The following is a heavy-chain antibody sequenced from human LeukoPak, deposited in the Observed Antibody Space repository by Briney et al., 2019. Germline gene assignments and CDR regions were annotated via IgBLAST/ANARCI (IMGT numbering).Heavy chain of an antibody. J-gene: IGHJ4*02. D-gene: IGHD3-22*01. CDR2: ISDSGGRA. CDR1: GITLSNYG. CDR3: AKRGVVIRVILVGFHKEANYFDS. Sequence: GGSLRLSCAVSGITLSNYGMSWVRQAPGKGLEWVAGISDSGGRANYADSVKGRFTISRDNPKNTLYLQMNSLRAEDTAVYFCAKRGVVIRVILVGFHKEANYFDSWGQGALVTVSS. V-gene: IGHV3-23*01.